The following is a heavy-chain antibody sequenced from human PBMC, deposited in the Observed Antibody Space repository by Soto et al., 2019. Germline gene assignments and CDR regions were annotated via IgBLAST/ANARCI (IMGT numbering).Heavy chain of an antibody. Sequence: SETLSLTCSVSGDSIRNYYWSWIRQPPGKGLEWIGNMYHSGSTNCNPSLKSRVTMSVDTSKNHFSVQLRSVTPADTAVYYCARDRTVASTGWFDPWGQGTLVTVSS. J-gene: IGHJ5*02. D-gene: IGHD6-19*01. CDR3: ARDRTVASTGWFDP. CDR1: GDSIRNYY. CDR2: MYHSGST. V-gene: IGHV4-59*01.